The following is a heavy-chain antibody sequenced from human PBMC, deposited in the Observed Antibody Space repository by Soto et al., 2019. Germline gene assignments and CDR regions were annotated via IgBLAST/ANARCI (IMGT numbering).Heavy chain of an antibody. CDR2: INSDGSST. D-gene: IGHD6-6*01. CDR3: ASGVSSLNFDS. CDR1: GFTFRSYW. J-gene: IGHJ4*02. Sequence: PGGSLRLSCAASGFTFRSYWMQWVRQAPGKGLVWVSWINSDGSSTSYADSVKGRFTISRDNAKNTLYLQMNSLRAEDTAVYYCASGVSSLNFDSWGQGTLVTVSS. V-gene: IGHV3-74*01.